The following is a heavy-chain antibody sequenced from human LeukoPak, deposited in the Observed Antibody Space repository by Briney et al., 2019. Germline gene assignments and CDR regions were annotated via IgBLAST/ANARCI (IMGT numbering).Heavy chain of an antibody. D-gene: IGHD3-10*01. V-gene: IGHV5-51*01. CDR1: GYSFTSYW. Sequence: GESLKISCKGSGYSFTSYWIGWVRQMPGKGLEWMGIIYPGDSDTRYSPSFQGQVTISADKSISTAYLQWSSLKASDTAMYYCARHPQRDYYGSGSYWGIWFGPWGQGTLVTVSS. CDR2: IYPGDSDT. CDR3: ARHPQRDYYGSGSYWGIWFGP. J-gene: IGHJ5*02.